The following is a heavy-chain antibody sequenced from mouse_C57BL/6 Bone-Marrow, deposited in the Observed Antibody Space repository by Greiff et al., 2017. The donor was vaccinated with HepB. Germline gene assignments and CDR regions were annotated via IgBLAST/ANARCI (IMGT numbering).Heavy chain of an antibody. Sequence: VHLVESGPGLVQPSQSLSITCTVSGFSLTSYGVHWVRQSPGKGLEWLGVIWRGGSTDYNAAFISRLSITKDNSKSQVFFKMNSLQADDTAIYYCAITYYGNAWFAYWGQGTLVTVSA. CDR3: AITYYGNAWFAY. CDR2: IWRGGST. CDR1: GFSLTSYG. V-gene: IGHV2-5*01. D-gene: IGHD2-10*01. J-gene: IGHJ3*01.